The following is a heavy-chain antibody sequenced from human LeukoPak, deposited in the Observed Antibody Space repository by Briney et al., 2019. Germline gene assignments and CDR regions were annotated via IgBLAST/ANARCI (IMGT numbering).Heavy chain of an antibody. V-gene: IGHV4-61*08. CDR3: ARGGHDYGDYLFNY. J-gene: IGHJ4*02. Sequence: SETLSLTCTVSGDSISSGAYYWSWIRQPPGKGLEWIGYIYYSGSTNYNPSLKSRVTISVDTSKNQFSLKLSSVTAADTAVYYCARGGHDYGDYLFNYWGQGTLVTVSS. CDR2: IYYSGST. D-gene: IGHD4-17*01. CDR1: GDSISSGAYY.